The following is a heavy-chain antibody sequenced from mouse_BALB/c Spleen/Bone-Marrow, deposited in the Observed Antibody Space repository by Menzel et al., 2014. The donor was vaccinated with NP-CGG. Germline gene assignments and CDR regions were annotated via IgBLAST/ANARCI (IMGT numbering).Heavy chain of an antibody. CDR1: GFTFTDYY. D-gene: IGHD1-2*01. J-gene: IGHJ2*01. CDR2: IRNKANGYTT. Sequence: EVMLVESGGGLVQPGGSLRLSCATSGFTFTDYYMNWVRQPPGKALEWLGFIRNKANGYTTEYSASVKGRFTISRDNSQSILYLQMNTLGAEDSATYYCARDIGRLLFDFWGQGTTLTVSS. V-gene: IGHV7-3*02. CDR3: ARDIGRLLFDF.